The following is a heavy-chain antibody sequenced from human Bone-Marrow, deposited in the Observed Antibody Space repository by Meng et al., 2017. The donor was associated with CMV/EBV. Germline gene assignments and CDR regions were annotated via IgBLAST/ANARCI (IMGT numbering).Heavy chain of an antibody. Sequence: KISCKASGFTFTSSAVQWVRQARGQRLEWIGWIVVGSGNTNYAQKFQERVTITRDMSTSTAYMELSSLRSEDTAAYYCARDGVPYTDHHFYYGMDVWGQGTTVTVSS. J-gene: IGHJ6*02. CDR3: ARDGVPYTDHHFYYGMDV. V-gene: IGHV1-58*01. CDR2: IVVGSGNT. CDR1: GFTFTSSA. D-gene: IGHD2-2*02.